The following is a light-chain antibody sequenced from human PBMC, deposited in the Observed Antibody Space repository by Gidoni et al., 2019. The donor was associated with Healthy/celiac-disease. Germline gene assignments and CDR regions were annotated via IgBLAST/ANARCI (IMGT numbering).Light chain of an antibody. CDR2: AAS. Sequence: DIQLTQSPSSLSASVGDRVTITGRASQSISSYLNLYQQKPGKAPKLLIYAASSLQSGVPSRFSGSGSGTDFTLTISSLQPEDFATYYCQQSYSTPSTFXQXTKLXIK. CDR3: QQSYSTPST. J-gene: IGKJ2*01. V-gene: IGKV1-39*01. CDR1: QSISSY.